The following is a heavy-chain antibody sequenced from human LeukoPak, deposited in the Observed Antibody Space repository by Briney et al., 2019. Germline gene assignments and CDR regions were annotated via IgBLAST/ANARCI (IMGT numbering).Heavy chain of an antibody. V-gene: IGHV4-61*02. D-gene: IGHD3-22*01. CDR1: GGSVSSDNSY. CDR3: ARGYYYHR. Sequence: SETLSLTCTVSGGSVSSDNSYWNWIRQPAGKGLEWIGRIYADGSSTYNPSLKSRVTISVEAPKNQFSPRLSSLTAADTAVYYCARGYYYHRWGQGTLVTVSS. CDR2: IYADGSS. J-gene: IGHJ4*02.